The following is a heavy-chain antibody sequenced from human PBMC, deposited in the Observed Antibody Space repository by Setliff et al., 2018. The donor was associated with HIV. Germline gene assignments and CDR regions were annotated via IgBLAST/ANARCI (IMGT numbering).Heavy chain of an antibody. J-gene: IGHJ6*03. CDR1: GFTFGNYA. Sequence: GGSLRLSCGVSGFTFGNYAMHWVRQPPGKGLEWVSSASWNNILIEYADSVKGRFTIARDNGKNSLYLEMNRVTTEDTALYYCVRDGSATGRYYFYMDVWGKGIAVTVSS. CDR2: ASWNNILI. CDR3: VRDGSATGRYYFYMDV. V-gene: IGHV3-9*01. D-gene: IGHD3-9*01.